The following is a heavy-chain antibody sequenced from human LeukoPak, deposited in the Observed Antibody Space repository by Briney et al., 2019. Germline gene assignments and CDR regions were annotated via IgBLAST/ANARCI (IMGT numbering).Heavy chain of an antibody. CDR1: GFTFNDYD. CDR3: SNSRPDSYIDS. V-gene: IGHV3-9*01. D-gene: IGHD1-14*01. Sequence: RSGGSLRLSCAASGFTFNDYDINWVRQLPGKGLEWVSGINWNSVHIGYADSVKGRFTISRDSAQNSVHLQMNSLRPEDTAFYYCSNSRPDSYIDSWGQGTLVTVST. CDR2: INWNSVHI. J-gene: IGHJ4*02.